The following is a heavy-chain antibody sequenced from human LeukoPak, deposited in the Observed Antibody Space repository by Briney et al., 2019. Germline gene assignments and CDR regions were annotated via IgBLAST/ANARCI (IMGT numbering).Heavy chain of an antibody. CDR3: AKERDYAEDMDV. J-gene: IGHJ6*03. Sequence: GGSLRLSCAASGFTFSSYGVHWVRQAPGKGLEWVALTWFDGTYEYYADSVKGRFTISRDNSNKTLYLQMNSLRAEDTAVYYCAKERDYAEDMDVWGKGTTVTVSS. CDR1: GFTFSSYG. V-gene: IGHV3-33*06. D-gene: IGHD4-17*01. CDR2: TWFDGTYE.